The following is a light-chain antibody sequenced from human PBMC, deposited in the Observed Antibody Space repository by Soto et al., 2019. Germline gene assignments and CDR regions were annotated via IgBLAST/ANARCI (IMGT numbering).Light chain of an antibody. CDR3: SSYTITSTYV. V-gene: IGLV2-14*01. Sequence: QSALTQPASVSGSPGQSITISCTGTSSDVGGYNYVSWYQQHPGKAPKLMIYEVSDRPSGVSNRFSGSKSGNTASLTISGLQAEDDADYYCSSYTITSTYVFGTGTKLTVL. CDR1: SSDVGGYNY. CDR2: EVS. J-gene: IGLJ1*01.